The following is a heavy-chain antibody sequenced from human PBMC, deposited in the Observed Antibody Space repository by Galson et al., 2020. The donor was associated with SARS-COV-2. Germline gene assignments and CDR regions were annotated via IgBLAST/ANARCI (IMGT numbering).Heavy chain of an antibody. V-gene: IGHV4-4*02. Sequence: SETLSLTCGVSGGSISSSNWWSWVRQPPGKGLEWIGELYHSGSTNYNPSLKSRVTISVDKSKNQFSLKLSSVTAADTAVYYCARGPYSGSYRWFDPWGQGTLVTVSS. CDR1: GGSISSSNW. CDR3: ARGPYSGSYRWFDP. J-gene: IGHJ5*02. D-gene: IGHD1-26*01. CDR2: LYHSGST.